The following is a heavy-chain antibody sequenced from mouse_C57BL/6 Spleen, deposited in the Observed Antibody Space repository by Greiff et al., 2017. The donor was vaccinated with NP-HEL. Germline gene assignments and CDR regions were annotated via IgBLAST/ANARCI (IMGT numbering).Heavy chain of an antibody. Sequence: QVQLKQPGAELVRPGSSVKLSCKASGYTFTSYWMDWVKQRPGQGLEWIGNIYPSDSETHYNQKFKDKATLTVDKSSSTAYMQLSSLTSEDSAVYYCARSDDYDGGFAYWGQGTLVTVSA. D-gene: IGHD2-4*01. CDR3: ARSDDYDGGFAY. CDR2: IYPSDSET. CDR1: GYTFTSYW. V-gene: IGHV1-61*01. J-gene: IGHJ3*01.